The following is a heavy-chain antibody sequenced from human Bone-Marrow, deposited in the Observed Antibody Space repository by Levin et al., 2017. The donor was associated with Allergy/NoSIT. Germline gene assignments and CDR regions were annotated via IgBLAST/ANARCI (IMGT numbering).Heavy chain of an antibody. J-gene: IGHJ4*02. CDR1: GFTFSDYA. D-gene: IGHD2-21*02. CDR2: ITGRGGTT. CDR3: AQDNIVLETAVRVGWVH. V-gene: IGHV3-23*01. Sequence: TGGSLRLACAASGFTFSDYAMSWVRQAPGKGLEWVSAITGRGGTTYYADSVKDRFTISRDNSNNIVYLLMESLRAEDTATYYCAQDNIVLETAVRVGWVHWGQGTLVAVGS.